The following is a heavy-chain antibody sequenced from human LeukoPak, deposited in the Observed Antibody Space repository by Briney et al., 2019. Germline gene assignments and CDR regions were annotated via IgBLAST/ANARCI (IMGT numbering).Heavy chain of an antibody. V-gene: IGHV4-59*10. D-gene: IGHD3-3*01. J-gene: IGHJ4*02. Sequence: PSETLSLTCAVYGGSFSGYYWSWIRQPAGKGLERIGRIYTSGSTNYNPSLKSRVTMSVDTSKNQFSLKLSSVTAADTAVYYCARGITTFDYWGQGTLVTVSS. CDR1: GGSFSGYY. CDR2: IYTSGST. CDR3: ARGITTFDY.